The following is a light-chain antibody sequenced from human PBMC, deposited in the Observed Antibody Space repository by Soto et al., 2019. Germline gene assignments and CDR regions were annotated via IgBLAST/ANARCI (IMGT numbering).Light chain of an antibody. V-gene: IGKV1-5*03. CDR1: QRISVY. J-gene: IGKJ1*01. CDR3: QHYNAFPWT. Sequence: DTQMTQSPSTLSASVGDRVTITCRASQRISVYLAWFQQKPGKPPKLLISKASDLQSGVPSRFSGSGSGTEFTLTSSSLQPDDFATYYCQHYNAFPWTFGQGTKVDIK. CDR2: KAS.